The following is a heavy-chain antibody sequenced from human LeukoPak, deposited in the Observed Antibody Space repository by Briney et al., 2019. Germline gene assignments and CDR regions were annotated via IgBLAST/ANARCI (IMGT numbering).Heavy chain of an antibody. V-gene: IGHV1-69*04. J-gene: IGHJ6*02. D-gene: IGHD3-22*01. CDR2: IIPIPGIA. CDR3: ARPHASSGYFSYYYYGMDV. CDR1: GGTFISYA. Sequence: GASVKVSCKASGGTFISYATSWVRQAPGQGLEWMGRIIPIPGIANYAQKFQGRVTITSDKSTSTAYMELSSLRSEDTAVYYCARPHASSGYFSYYYYGMDVWGQGTTVTVSS.